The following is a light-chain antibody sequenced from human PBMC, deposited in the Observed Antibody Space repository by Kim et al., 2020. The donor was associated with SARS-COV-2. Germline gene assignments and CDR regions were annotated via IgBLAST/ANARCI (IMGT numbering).Light chain of an antibody. CDR1: SSNIGNNY. CDR3: GTWDSSLSAVV. V-gene: IGLV1-51*01. CDR2: DNN. Sequence: GQKVTISCSGSSSNIGNNYVSWYQQLPGTAPKLLIYDNNKRPSGIPNRFSGSKSGTSATLGITGLQTGDEADYYCGTWDSSLSAVVFGGGTKLTVL. J-gene: IGLJ2*01.